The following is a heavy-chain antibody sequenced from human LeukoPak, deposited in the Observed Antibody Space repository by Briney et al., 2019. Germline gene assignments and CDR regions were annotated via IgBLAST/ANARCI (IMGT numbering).Heavy chain of an antibody. CDR3: ASNSGYDYGYYYYGMDV. D-gene: IGHD5-12*01. CDR2: INPNSGGT. J-gene: IGHJ6*02. CDR1: GYTFASYW. V-gene: IGHV1-2*02. Sequence: GESLKISCKGSGYTFASYWIGWVRQAPGQGLEWMGWINPNSGGTNYAQKFQGRVTMTRDTSISTAYMELSRLRSDDTAVYYCASNSGYDYGYYYYGMDVWGQGTTVTVSS.